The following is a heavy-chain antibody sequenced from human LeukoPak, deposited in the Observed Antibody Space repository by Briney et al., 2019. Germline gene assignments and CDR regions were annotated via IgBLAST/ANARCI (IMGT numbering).Heavy chain of an antibody. CDR2: ISYDGRNK. CDR1: GFTFSSYA. CDR3: ARHYYDFSMDV. J-gene: IGHJ6*04. Sequence: GGSLRLSCSASGFTFSSYAMHCVLQAQGKGPEWVAAISYDGRNKYYGDSVKGRFTISIGNSKNTLYLQMNSLRAEDTAVSYCARHYYDFSMDVWGKGTTVTVSS. V-gene: IGHV3-30*01.